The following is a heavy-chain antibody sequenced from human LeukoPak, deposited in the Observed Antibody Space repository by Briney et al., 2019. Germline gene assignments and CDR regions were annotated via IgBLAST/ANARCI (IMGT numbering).Heavy chain of an antibody. V-gene: IGHV5-51*01. D-gene: IGHD1-1*01. CDR3: ARHETGPYFDY. J-gene: IGHJ4*02. CDR2: IYPWDSAT. Sequence: GEALKISCKGAGYSFTSYWIGSVRQMPGKGLDWMGIIYPWDSATRYSPSFQGQVTISADKSISTAYLQWSSLKASDTAMYYCARHETGPYFDYWGQGTLVTVSS. CDR1: GYSFTSYW.